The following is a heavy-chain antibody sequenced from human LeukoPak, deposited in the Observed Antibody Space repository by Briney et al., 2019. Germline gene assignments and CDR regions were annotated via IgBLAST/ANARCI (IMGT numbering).Heavy chain of an antibody. CDR3: ARDRRDYYDSSGYRKVDNWFDP. D-gene: IGHD3-22*01. CDR2: IYYSGST. V-gene: IGHV4-31*03. J-gene: IGHJ5*02. Sequence: SETLSLTCTVSGYSISSGYYWGWIRQHPGKGLEWIGYIYYSGSTYYNPSLKSRVTISVDTSKNQFSLKLSSVTAADTAVYYCARDRRDYYDSSGYRKVDNWFDPWGQGTLVTVSS. CDR1: GYSISSGYY.